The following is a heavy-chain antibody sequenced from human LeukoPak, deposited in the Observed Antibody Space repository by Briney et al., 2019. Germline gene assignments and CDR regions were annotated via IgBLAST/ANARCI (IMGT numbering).Heavy chain of an antibody. J-gene: IGHJ6*02. CDR2: TSYDGSNK. CDR3: AKVGMYYYGMDV. Sequence: PGRSLRLSCAASGFTFSSYGMRWVRQAPGKGLEWVAVTSYDGSNKYYADSVKGRFTISRDNSKNTLCLQMNSLRAEDTAVYYCAKVGMYYYGMDVWGQGTTVTVSS. CDR1: GFTFSSYG. V-gene: IGHV3-30*18.